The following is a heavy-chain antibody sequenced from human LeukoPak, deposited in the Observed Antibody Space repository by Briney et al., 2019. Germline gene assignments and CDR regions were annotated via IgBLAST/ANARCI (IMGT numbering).Heavy chain of an antibody. CDR2: IYYSGST. CDR1: GGSISSYY. D-gene: IGHD5-18*01. CDR3: ARCGYSYGFPDY. V-gene: IGHV4-59*07. Sequence: SDTLSLTCTVSGGSISSYYWSWIRQPPGKGLEWIGYIYYSGSTNYNPSLKSRVTISVDTSKNQFSLKLSSVTAADTAVYYCARCGYSYGFPDYWGQGTLVTVSS. J-gene: IGHJ4*02.